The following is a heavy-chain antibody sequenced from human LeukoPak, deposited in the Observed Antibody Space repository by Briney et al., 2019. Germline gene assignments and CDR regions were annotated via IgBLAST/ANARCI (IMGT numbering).Heavy chain of an antibody. CDR1: DYSISSGYGYY. V-gene: IGHV4-39*01. CDR2: IYYSGST. CDR3: ARHEGYGVRAFDI. Sequence: PSETLSLTCTVSDYSISSGYGYYWGWIRQPPGKGLEWIGSIYYSGSTYYNPSLKSRVTISVDTSKNQFSLKLSSVTAADTAVYYCARHEGYGVRAFDIWGQGTMVTVSS. J-gene: IGHJ3*02. D-gene: IGHD4-17*01.